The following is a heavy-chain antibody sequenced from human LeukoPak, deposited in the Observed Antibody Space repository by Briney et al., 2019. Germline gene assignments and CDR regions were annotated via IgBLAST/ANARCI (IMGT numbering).Heavy chain of an antibody. CDR1: GFIFSDHY. V-gene: IGHV4-4*02. J-gene: IGHJ4*02. D-gene: IGHD6-6*01. CDR3: VRDIGARLPTV. CDR2: IYHTGNA. Sequence: GSLRLSCAASGFIFSDHYMDWVRQPPGKGFEWIGEIYHTGNANYSPSLKSRVTISVDKSNNQFSLNLNSVTAADTAIYYCVRDIGARLPTVWGQGTLVTVSS.